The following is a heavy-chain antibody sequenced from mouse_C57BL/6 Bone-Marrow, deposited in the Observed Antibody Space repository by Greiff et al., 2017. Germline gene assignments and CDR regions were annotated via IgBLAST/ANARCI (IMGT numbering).Heavy chain of an antibody. Sequence: VQLQESGAELARPGASVKMSCKASGYTFTSYSMHWVKQRPGQGLEWIGYINPGSGYTKYNQKFKDKATVTADTSSSTASVQLSSLTSEDSAVYYCSSTLGGGFAYGGQGNLVTVSA. CDR2: INPGSGYT. D-gene: IGHD3-3*01. CDR1: GYTFTSYS. V-gene: IGHV1-4*01. CDR3: SSTLGGGFAY. J-gene: IGHJ3*01.